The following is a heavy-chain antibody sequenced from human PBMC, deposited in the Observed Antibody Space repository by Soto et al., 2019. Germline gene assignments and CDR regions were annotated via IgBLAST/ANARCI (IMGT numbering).Heavy chain of an antibody. V-gene: IGHV3-21*01. Sequence: EVQLVESGGGLVKPGGSLRLSCAASGFTFSSYSMNWVRQAPGKGLEWVSSISSSSSYIYYADSVKGRFTISRDNAKNSLYLQMNGLRAEDTAGYYCARDFDYYGSGPWGQGTLVTVSS. CDR3: ARDFDYYGSGP. D-gene: IGHD3-10*01. J-gene: IGHJ4*02. CDR2: ISSSSSYI. CDR1: GFTFSSYS.